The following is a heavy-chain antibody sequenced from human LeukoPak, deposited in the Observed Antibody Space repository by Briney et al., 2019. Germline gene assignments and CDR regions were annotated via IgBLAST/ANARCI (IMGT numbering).Heavy chain of an antibody. CDR3: ARDRKDGNFFDY. D-gene: IGHD2-15*01. CDR2: IYSGGST. V-gene: IGHV3-53*01. Sequence: HPGGSLRLSCAASGFSFNNYNMNWVRQAPGKGLEWVSIIYSGGSTYYADSVKGRFTISRDNSKNTLYLQMNSLRAEDTAVYYCARDRKDGNFFDYWGQGTLVTVSS. CDR1: GFSFNNYN. J-gene: IGHJ4*02.